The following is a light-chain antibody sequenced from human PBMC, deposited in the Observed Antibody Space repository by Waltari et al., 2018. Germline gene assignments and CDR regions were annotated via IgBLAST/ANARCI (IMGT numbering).Light chain of an antibody. CDR2: DGS. Sequence: SYVLTQPPSVSAAPGQTASIACGGASIGSEKGQGNQQKPGQAPVMVLFDGSDRPLGIPDRISGSKSGNTATLTISGIEAGDEAAYYCQVWDPSTDHVLFGGGTKLTVL. CDR3: QVWDPSTDHVL. CDR1: SIGSEK. V-gene: IGLV3-21*02. J-gene: IGLJ2*01.